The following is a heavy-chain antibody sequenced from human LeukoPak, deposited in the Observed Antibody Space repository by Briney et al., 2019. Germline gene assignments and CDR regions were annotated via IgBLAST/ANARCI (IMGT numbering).Heavy chain of an antibody. D-gene: IGHD3-22*01. Sequence: ASVKVSCKASGYTFTGYYMHGVRQAPGQGLEWMGRINPNSGGTNYAQKFQGRVTMTRDTSISTAYMELSRLRSDDTAVYYCARDRGRYYDSSGYSPPFDYWGQGTLVTVSS. CDR2: INPNSGGT. V-gene: IGHV1-2*06. J-gene: IGHJ4*02. CDR1: GYTFTGYY. CDR3: ARDRGRYYDSSGYSPPFDY.